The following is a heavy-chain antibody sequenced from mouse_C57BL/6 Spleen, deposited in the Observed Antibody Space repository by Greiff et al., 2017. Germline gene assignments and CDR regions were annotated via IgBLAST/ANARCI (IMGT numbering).Heavy chain of an antibody. Sequence: DVQLVESEGGLVQPGSSMKLSCTASGFTFSDYYMAWVRQVPEKGLEWVANINYDGSSTYYLDSLKSRFIISRDNAKNILYLQMSSLKSEDTATYYCARVWDYYAMDYWGQGTSVTVSS. CDR1: GFTFSDYY. J-gene: IGHJ4*01. CDR3: ARVWDYYAMDY. V-gene: IGHV5-16*01. CDR2: INYDGSST.